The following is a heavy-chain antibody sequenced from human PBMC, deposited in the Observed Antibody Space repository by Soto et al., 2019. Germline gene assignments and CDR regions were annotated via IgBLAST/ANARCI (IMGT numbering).Heavy chain of an antibody. CDR2: INAGNGNT. V-gene: IGHV1-3*01. CDR3: SVSPYYYDSSGSNTVWRY. Sequence: ASVKVSCKASGYTFTSYAMHWVRQAPGQRLEWMGWINAGNGNTKYSQKFQGRVTITRDTSASTAYMELNSLKTEDTAVYYCSVSPYYYDSSGSNTVWRYWGQGTLVTVSS. J-gene: IGHJ4*02. CDR1: GYTFTSYA. D-gene: IGHD3-22*01.